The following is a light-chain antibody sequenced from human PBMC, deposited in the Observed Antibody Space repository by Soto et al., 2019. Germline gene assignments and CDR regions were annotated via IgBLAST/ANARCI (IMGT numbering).Light chain of an antibody. CDR2: AAS. J-gene: IGKJ4*01. CDR1: QSISSY. V-gene: IGKV1-39*01. CDR3: QQSYSTLLT. Sequence: DLQMTQSPSSLSASVGDRVTITCRASQSISSYLNWYQQKPGKAPKLLIYAASSLQSGVPSRFSGSRSGTDFTLTISSLQPEDFATYYCQQSYSTLLTFGGGTKVEIK.